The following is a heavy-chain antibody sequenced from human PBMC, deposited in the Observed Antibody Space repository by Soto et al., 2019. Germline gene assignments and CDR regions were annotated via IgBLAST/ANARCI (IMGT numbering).Heavy chain of an antibody. J-gene: IGHJ4*02. CDR2: INPASGST. Sequence: QVQLVQSGAEVKKPGASVKLSCRTSGYTFTHYYIHWVRQAPGQGLEWLGIINPASGSTNYAQDFQGRVTLTMDTSTTTVYMDLSGLRAEDTSIFYCARELAAGDHWCQGTLVTVSS. V-gene: IGHV1-46*01. CDR1: GYTFTHYY. D-gene: IGHD6-13*01. CDR3: ARELAAGDH.